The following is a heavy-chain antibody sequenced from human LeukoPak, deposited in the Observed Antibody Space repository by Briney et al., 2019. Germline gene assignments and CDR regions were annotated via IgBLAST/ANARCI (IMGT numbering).Heavy chain of an antibody. CDR1: GFTFSGYY. D-gene: IGHD2-2*01. Sequence: PGGSLRLSCAASGFTFSGYYMSWIRQAPGKGLEWVSYISSSGSTIYYADSVKGRFTISRDNAKNSLYLQMNSLRAEDTAVYYCARDPCSVSCLSAHWFDPWGQGTLVTVSS. J-gene: IGHJ5*02. V-gene: IGHV3-11*01. CDR3: ARDPCSVSCLSAHWFDP. CDR2: ISSSGSTI.